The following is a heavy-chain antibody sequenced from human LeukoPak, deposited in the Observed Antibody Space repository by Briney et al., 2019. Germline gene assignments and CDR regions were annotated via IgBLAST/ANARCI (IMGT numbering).Heavy chain of an antibody. D-gene: IGHD2-8*02. CDR2: INPNSGGT. V-gene: IGHV1-2*02. J-gene: IGHJ6*02. CDR3: ARAAIRGVGSMDV. CDR1: GYTFTGYY. Sequence: ASVKVSCKASGYTFTGYYMHWVRQAPGQGLEWMGWINPNSGGTNYAQKFQGRVTMTRDTSISTAYMELSRLRPDDTAVYYCARAAIRGVGSMDVWGQGTTVTVSS.